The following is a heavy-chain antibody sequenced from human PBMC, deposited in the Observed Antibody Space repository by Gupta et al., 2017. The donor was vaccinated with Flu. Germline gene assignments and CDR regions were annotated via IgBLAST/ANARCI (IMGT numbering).Heavy chain of an antibody. CDR1: GFTFSNYD. D-gene: IGHD1-1*01. V-gene: IGHV3-13*01. CDR3: VRASRGPLDY. J-gene: IGHJ4*02. CDR2: IDIDGDT. Sequence: EVQLVESEGGLVQPGGSLRLSCAASGFTFSNYDMHWVRQATGRGLEWVSTIDIDGDTYYSDSVKGRFTISREDGKNSLYLQMNSLRAGDMAVYYCVRASRGPLDYWGQGTLVTVSA.